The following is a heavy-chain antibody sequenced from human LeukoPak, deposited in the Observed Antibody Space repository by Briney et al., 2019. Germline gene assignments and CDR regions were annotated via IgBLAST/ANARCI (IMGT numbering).Heavy chain of an antibody. D-gene: IGHD3-22*01. CDR2: ISVDGSHT. CDR3: AKCYDTSGRRASDI. V-gene: IGHV3-23*01. J-gene: IGHJ3*02. CDR1: GFTFSSYA. Sequence: GWSLRLSCAASGFTFSSYAMNWVRQAPGKGLEWVSAISVDGSHTYYADSVKGRFTISRDNSKNTLSLQMNSLRAEDTAVYYCAKCYDTSGRRASDIWGQGTMVTVSS.